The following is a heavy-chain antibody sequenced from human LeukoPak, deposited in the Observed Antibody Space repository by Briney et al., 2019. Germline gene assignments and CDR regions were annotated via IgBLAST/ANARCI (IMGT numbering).Heavy chain of an antibody. CDR1: GGSISSGDYY. Sequence: PSETLSLTCTVSGGSISSGDYYWSWIRQPPGKGLEWIGCIYYSGSTYYNPSLKSRVTISVDTSKNQFSLKLSSVTAADTAVYYCARDRGGGYYFDYWGQGTLVTVSS. D-gene: IGHD5-12*01. J-gene: IGHJ4*02. CDR2: IYYSGST. V-gene: IGHV4-30-4*01. CDR3: ARDRGGGYYFDY.